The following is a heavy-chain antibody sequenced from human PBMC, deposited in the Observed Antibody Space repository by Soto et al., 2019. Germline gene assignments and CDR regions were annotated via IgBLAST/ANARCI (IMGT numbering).Heavy chain of an antibody. J-gene: IGHJ3*02. CDR1: GFTFSSYG. D-gene: IGHD1-26*01. CDR2: ISYDGSNK. CDR3: AKEEVGATPAFDI. V-gene: IGHV3-30*18. Sequence: QVQLVESGGGVVQPGRSLRLSCAASGFTFSSYGMHWVRQAPGKGLEWVAVISYDGSNKYYADSVKGRFTISRDNSKNTLYLQMNSLRAEDTAVYYCAKEEVGATPAFDIWGQGTMVTVSS.